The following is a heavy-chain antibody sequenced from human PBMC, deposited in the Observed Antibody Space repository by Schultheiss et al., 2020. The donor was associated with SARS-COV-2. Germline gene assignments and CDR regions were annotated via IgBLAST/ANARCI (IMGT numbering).Heavy chain of an antibody. D-gene: IGHD2-2*01. CDR3: ACPYVGTRNSLHI. CDR2: INSDGSST. CDR1: GFAFSTYW. J-gene: IGHJ3*02. V-gene: IGHV3-74*01. Sequence: GGSLRLSCAVSGFAFSTYWMHWVRQAPGKGLVWVSRINSDGSSTNYADSVKGRFTISRDKAKNTLYLQMNSPRTEDTAVYYCACPYVGTRNSLHIWGRGTMVTVSS.